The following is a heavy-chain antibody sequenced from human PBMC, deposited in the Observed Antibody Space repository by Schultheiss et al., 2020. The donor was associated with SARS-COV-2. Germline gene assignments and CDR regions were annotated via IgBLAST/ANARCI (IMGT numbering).Heavy chain of an antibody. V-gene: IGHV3-23*01. J-gene: IGHJ6*02. CDR1: GFTFRNYP. D-gene: IGHD2-2*01. CDR3: AGAHCTSTSCSEALRRYYGVDV. Sequence: GGSLRLSCAASGFTFRNYPMHWVRQAPGKGLEWVSAIADRDGSTYYAGSVKGRFTISRDNSKNTLFLQMNSLRPEDTAMYYCAGAHCTSTSCSEALRRYYGVDVWGRGTTVTVSS. CDR2: IADRDGST.